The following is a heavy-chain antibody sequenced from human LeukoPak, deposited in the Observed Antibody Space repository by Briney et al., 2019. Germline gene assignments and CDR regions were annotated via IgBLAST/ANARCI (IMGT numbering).Heavy chain of an antibody. CDR1: GGSISTYY. CDR2: IYYSGST. V-gene: IGHV4-59*01. J-gene: IGHJ4*02. D-gene: IGHD3-22*01. CDR3: ARHASTAESSGFPLDY. Sequence: PSETLSLTCTVSGGSISTYYWSWIRQPPGKGLEWIGYIYYSGSTNYNPSLKSRVTISVDTSKNQFSLNLSSVTAADTAVYYCARHASTAESSGFPLDYWGQGTLVTVSS.